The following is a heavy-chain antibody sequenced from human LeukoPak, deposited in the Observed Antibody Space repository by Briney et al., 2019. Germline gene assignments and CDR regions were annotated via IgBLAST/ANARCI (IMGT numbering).Heavy chain of an antibody. CDR1: GFTFSSYG. CDR2: ISYDGSNK. CDR3: AKDYYDSSGYPND. D-gene: IGHD3-22*01. V-gene: IGHV3-30*18. J-gene: IGHJ4*02. Sequence: TGGSLRLSCAASGFTFSSYGMHWVRQAPGKGLEWVAVISYDGSNKYYADSVKGRFTISRDNSKNTLYLQMNSLRAEDTAVYYCAKDYYDSSGYPNDWGQGTLVTVSS.